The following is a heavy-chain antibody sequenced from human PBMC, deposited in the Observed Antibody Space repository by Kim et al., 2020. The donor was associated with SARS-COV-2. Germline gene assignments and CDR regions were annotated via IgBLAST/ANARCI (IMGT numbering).Heavy chain of an antibody. Sequence: YYADSVKGRFTISRDNAKNTLYRQMNSLRAEDTAVYYCAKELKYYGMDVWGQGTTVTVSS. D-gene: IGHD2-8*01. CDR3: AKELKYYGMDV. J-gene: IGHJ6*02. V-gene: IGHV3-23*01.